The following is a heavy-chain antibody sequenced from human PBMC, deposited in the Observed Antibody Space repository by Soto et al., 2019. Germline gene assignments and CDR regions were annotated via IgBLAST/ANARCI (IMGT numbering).Heavy chain of an antibody. V-gene: IGHV1-69*02. D-gene: IGHD3-10*01. J-gene: IGHJ3*02. CDR3: ARFYYGSGSYYNPAFDI. CDR1: GGTFSSYT. CDR2: IIPILGIA. Sequence: ASVKVSCKASGGTFSSYTISWVRQAPGQGLEWMGRIIPILGIANYAQKFQGRVTITADKSTSTAYMELRSLRSDDTAVYYCARFYYGSGSYYNPAFDIWGQGTMVTVSS.